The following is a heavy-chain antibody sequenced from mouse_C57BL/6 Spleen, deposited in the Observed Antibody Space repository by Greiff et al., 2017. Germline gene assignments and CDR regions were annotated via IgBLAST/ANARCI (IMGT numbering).Heavy chain of an antibody. CDR3: ARSHIYDGKY. V-gene: IGHV1-26*01. Sequence: EVQLQQSGPELVKPGASVKISCKASGYTFTDYYMNWVKQSHGKSLEWIGDINPNNGGTSYNQKFKGKATLTVDKSSSTAYMELRSLTSEDSAVYYWARSHIYDGKYWGQGTTLTVAS. J-gene: IGHJ2*01. CDR2: INPNNGGT. CDR1: GYTFTDYY. D-gene: IGHD1-2*01.